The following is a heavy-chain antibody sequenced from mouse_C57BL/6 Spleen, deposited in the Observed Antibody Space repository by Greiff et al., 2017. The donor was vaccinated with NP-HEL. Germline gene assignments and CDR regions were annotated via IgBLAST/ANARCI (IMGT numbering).Heavy chain of an antibody. CDR1: GFTFSDYG. CDR3: ARYGSSLFDY. V-gene: IGHV5-17*01. CDR2: ISSGSSTI. Sequence: EVQLVESGGGLVKPGGSLKLSCAASGFTFSDYGMHWVRQAPEKGLEWVAYISSGSSTIYYADTVKGRFTISRYNAKNTLFLQMTSLRSADPAMYYCARYGSSLFDYWGQGTTLTVSS. D-gene: IGHD1-1*01. J-gene: IGHJ2*01.